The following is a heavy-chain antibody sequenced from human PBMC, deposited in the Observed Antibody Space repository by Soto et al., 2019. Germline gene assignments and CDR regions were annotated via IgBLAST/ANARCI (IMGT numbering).Heavy chain of an antibody. CDR3: ATPTCLRGAMIANINFDF. Sequence: VKVSCKASSCTFRSYSIHWVRQAPGKGLEWLVGFDQERGEGIYAQNLHVRVTVTQDTITNTAYMELSVLKSDDTAVYYCATPTCLRGAMIANINFDFWGQGTMVTVSS. CDR1: SCTFRSYS. J-gene: IGHJ4*02. D-gene: IGHD3-10*01. CDR2: FDQERGEG. V-gene: IGHV1-24*01.